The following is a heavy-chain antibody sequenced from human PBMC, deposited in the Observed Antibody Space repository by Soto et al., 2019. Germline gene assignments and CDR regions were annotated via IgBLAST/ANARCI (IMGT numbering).Heavy chain of an antibody. D-gene: IGHD5-12*01. V-gene: IGHV3-48*01. CDR1: GFTFSSYS. J-gene: IGHJ4*02. CDR3: ASQSSESLLFAI. Sequence: PGGSLRLSCAASGFTFSSYSMNWVRQAPGKGLEWVSYISSSSSTIYYADSVKGRSTISRDNAKNSLYLQMNSLRAEDTAVYYCASQSSESLLFAIWGQGTLVTVSS. CDR2: ISSSSSTI.